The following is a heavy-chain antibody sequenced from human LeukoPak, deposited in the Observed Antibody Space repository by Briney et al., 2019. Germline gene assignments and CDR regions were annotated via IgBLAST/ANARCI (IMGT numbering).Heavy chain of an antibody. J-gene: IGHJ4*02. CDR3: ARGFRDYDSSGYDY. CDR2: ISSSSTI. CDR1: GFTFNTYT. Sequence: GGSLRLSCAASGFTFNTYTMNWVRQAPGKGLEWVSYISSSSTIYYADSVKGRFTISRDNAKNSLYLQMNSLRDEDTAVYYCARGFRDYDSSGYDYWGQGTLVTVSS. V-gene: IGHV3-48*02. D-gene: IGHD3-22*01.